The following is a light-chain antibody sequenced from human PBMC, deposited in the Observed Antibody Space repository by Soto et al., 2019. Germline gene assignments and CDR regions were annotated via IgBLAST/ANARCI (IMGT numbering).Light chain of an antibody. CDR3: QQYAGPPTT. CDR1: QNISRY. CDR2: GAS. Sequence: IVLIQSPATLSVSPGERATLSCRASQNISRYLIWYQQKPGQAPRVIMYGASRRATGIPDRFSGGGSGTDFTLTISRLEPEDFAVYFCQQYAGPPTTFGQGTRLEIK. V-gene: IGKV3-20*01. J-gene: IGKJ5*01.